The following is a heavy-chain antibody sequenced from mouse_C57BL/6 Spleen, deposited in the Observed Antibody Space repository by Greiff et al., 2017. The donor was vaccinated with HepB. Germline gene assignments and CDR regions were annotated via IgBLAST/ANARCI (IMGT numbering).Heavy chain of an antibody. V-gene: IGHV1-82*01. J-gene: IGHJ2*01. CDR1: GYAFSSSW. CDR3: ASYYGSSLYYFDY. CDR2: IYPGDGDT. Sequence: LVKPGASVKISCKASGYAFSSSWMNWVKQRPGKGLEWIGRIYPGDGDTNYNGKFKGKATLTADKSSSTAYMQLSSLTSEDSAVYFCASYYGSSLYYFDYWGQGTTLTVSS. D-gene: IGHD1-1*01.